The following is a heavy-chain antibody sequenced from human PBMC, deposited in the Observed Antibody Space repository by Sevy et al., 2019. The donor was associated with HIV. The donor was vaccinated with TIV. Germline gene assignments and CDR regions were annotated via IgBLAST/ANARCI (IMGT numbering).Heavy chain of an antibody. CDR1: GFTFSSYS. D-gene: IGHD2-15*01. CDR2: ISHSSTTI. CDR3: ARAPPYSGLDY. J-gene: IGHJ4*02. Sequence: GGSLRLSCAASGFTFSSYSMNWVRQAPGKGLEWVSYISHSSTTIYYAVSVKGRFTISRDTAKNSLYLQTHSLRAEDTAVYYCARAPPYSGLDYWGRGTLVTVSS. V-gene: IGHV3-48*01.